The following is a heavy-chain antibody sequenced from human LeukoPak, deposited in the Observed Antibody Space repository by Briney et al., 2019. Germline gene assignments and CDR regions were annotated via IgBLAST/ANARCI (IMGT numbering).Heavy chain of an antibody. D-gene: IGHD5-18*01. Sequence: GGSLRLSCAASGFTFSSYGMHWVRQAPGKGLEWVAVIWYDGSNKYYADSVKGRFTISRDNSKNTLYLQMNSLRAEDTAVYYCAREDYSYGYYFDYWGQGTLVTVSS. V-gene: IGHV3-33*01. CDR1: GFTFSSYG. J-gene: IGHJ4*02. CDR2: IWYDGSNK. CDR3: AREDYSYGYYFDY.